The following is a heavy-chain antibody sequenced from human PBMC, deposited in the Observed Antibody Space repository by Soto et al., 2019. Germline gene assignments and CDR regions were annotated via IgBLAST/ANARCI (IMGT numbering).Heavy chain of an antibody. V-gene: IGHV3-30*18. CDR1: GFTFSSYG. Sequence: QVQLVESGGGVVQPGRSLRLSCAASGFTFSSYGMHWVRQAPGKGLERVAVISYDGSNKYYADSGKSRFTISRDNSKNTLYLRMKSLRAEDTAVYYCAKDVVVGATTGLGDYYYYYGMDVWGQGTTVTVSS. CDR3: AKDVVVGATTGLGDYYYYYGMDV. J-gene: IGHJ6*02. D-gene: IGHD1-26*01. CDR2: ISYDGSNK.